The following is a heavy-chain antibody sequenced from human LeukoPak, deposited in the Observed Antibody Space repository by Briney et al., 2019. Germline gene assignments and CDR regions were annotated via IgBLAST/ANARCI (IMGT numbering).Heavy chain of an antibody. Sequence: SETLSLTCAVYGGSFSGYYWSWIRQPPGKGLEWIGEINHSGSTNCNPSLKSRVTISVDTSKNQFSLKLSSVTAADTAVYYCAKRYSSSWYHYYYGMDVWGQGTTVTVSS. CDR3: AKRYSSSWYHYYYGMDV. CDR1: GGSFSGYY. D-gene: IGHD6-13*01. J-gene: IGHJ6*02. CDR2: INHSGST. V-gene: IGHV4-34*01.